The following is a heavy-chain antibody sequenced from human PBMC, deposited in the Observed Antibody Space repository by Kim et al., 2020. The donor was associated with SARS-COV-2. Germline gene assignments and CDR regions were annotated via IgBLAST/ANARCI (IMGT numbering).Heavy chain of an antibody. CDR2: ISYDGSNK. J-gene: IGHJ6*02. CDR1: GFTFSSYG. CDR3: AKDTGDGAYYYYGMDV. V-gene: IGHV3-30*18. Sequence: GGSLRLSCAASGFTFSSYGMHWVRQAPGKGLEWVAVISYDGSNKYYADSVKGRFTISRDNSKNTLYLQMNSLRDEDTAVYYCAKDTGDGAYYYYGMDVWGQGTTVTVS.